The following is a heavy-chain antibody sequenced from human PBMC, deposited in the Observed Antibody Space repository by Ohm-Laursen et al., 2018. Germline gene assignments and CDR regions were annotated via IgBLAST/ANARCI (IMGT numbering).Heavy chain of an antibody. CDR3: ASSVVAGMGVFAFDI. J-gene: IGHJ3*02. CDR1: GGSISSSSYY. Sequence: SETLSLTCTVSGGSISSSSYYWGWIRQPPGKGLEWIGSIYYSGSTYYNPSLKSRVTISVDTSKNQFSLKLSSVTAADTAVYYCASSVVAGMGVFAFDIWGQGTMVTVSS. D-gene: IGHD6-19*01. V-gene: IGHV4-39*01. CDR2: IYYSGST.